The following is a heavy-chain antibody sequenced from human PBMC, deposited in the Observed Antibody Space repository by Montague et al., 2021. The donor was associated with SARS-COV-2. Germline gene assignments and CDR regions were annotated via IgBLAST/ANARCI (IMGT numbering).Heavy chain of an antibody. CDR2: IYNSGRT. J-gene: IGHJ4*02. CDR3: ARVFPRWLQFDPYFDY. V-gene: IGHV4-59*01. Sequence: SATLSLTCTVSGGSISSYYWSWIRQPPGKGLEWIGYIYNSGRTNYNPSLKGRVTISVDTSKNQFSLKLSSVTAADTAVYYCARVFPRWLQFDPYFDYWGQGTLVTVSS. CDR1: GGSISSYY. D-gene: IGHD5-24*01.